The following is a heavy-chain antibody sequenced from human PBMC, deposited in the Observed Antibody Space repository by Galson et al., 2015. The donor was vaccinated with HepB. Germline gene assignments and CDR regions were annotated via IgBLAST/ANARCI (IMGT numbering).Heavy chain of an antibody. V-gene: IGHV4-61*02. CDR3: ATDQTSYGTTFFDY. J-gene: IGHJ4*02. Sequence: TLSLTCTVSGGSISRRSYYWSWIRQPAGKGLEWIGRIYSSGSTNYNPSLASRVPIPVDTPTNQFSRKLRSVTAADTAVYYRATDQTSYGTTFFDYWGQGTLVIVSS. CDR2: IYSSGST. CDR1: GGSISRRSYY. D-gene: IGHD3-10*01.